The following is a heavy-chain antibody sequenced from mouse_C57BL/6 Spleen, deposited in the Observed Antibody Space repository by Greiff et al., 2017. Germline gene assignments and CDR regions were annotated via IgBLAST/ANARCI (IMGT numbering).Heavy chain of an antibody. CDR2: IYPGSGST. V-gene: IGHV1-55*01. CDR3: ARKRYYAMDY. Sequence: QVQLQQPGAELVKPGASVKLSCKASGYTFTSYWITWVKQRPGQGLEWIGDIYPGSGSTNYNEKFKGKATLTVDTSSSTAYMQLSRLTSEESAVYYCARKRYYAMDYWDQGTSVTVSS. CDR1: GYTFTSYW. J-gene: IGHJ4*01.